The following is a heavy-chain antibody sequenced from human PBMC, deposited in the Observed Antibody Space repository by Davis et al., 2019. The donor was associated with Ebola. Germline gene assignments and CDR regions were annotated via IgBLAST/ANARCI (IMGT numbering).Heavy chain of an antibody. Sequence: ASVKVSCKASGYTFANFGISWVRRAPGQGLEWMGWISVYNGNIEYARKFQGRLTLTTDTSTGTANMELRSLTSDDTAVYYCARDNPSSSGARLFDYWGQGTPVTVSS. D-gene: IGHD1-26*01. CDR2: ISVYNGNI. CDR3: ARDNPSSSGARLFDY. CDR1: GYTFANFG. J-gene: IGHJ4*02. V-gene: IGHV1-18*01.